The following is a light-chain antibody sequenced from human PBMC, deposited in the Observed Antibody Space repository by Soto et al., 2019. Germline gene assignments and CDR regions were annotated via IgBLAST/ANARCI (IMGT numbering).Light chain of an antibody. J-gene: IGKJ2*01. CDR2: KAT. CDR1: QSITTW. Sequence: DIQMTQSPSTLSASVGDRVTITCRASQSITTWLAWYQQKPGKAPKLLIYKATNLQSGVPPRFSGSGSGTEFSLTISSLQPDDVSTYYCQRYNDYQYIFGQGTKLEIK. CDR3: QRYNDYQYI. V-gene: IGKV1-5*03.